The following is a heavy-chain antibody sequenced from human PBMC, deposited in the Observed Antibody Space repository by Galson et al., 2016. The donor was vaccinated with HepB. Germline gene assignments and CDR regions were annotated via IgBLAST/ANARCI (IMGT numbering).Heavy chain of an antibody. Sequence: WWSLRLSCAASGFTFTNYATHWVRQAPGKGLEWVAVISYDGSNKYYVDSVKGRFTISRDNSKNTLYLQMHSLRAEDTAVYYCARDLPYYDYIWGSYRYEFSFDYWGQGTLVTVSS. CDR3: ARDLPYYDYIWGSYRYEFSFDY. D-gene: IGHD3-16*02. J-gene: IGHJ4*02. CDR1: GFTFTNYA. CDR2: ISYDGSNK. V-gene: IGHV3-30-3*01.